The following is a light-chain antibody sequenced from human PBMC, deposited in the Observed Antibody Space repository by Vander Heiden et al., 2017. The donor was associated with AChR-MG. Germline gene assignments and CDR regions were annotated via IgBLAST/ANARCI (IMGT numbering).Light chain of an antibody. J-gene: IGKJ3*01. Sequence: DIVMTQSPDSLAVSLGERATINCKSSQSVLYSSNNQNYLAWYQQKPGQTPRLLVYWASTRESRVPDRFSGSGSGTDFTLTISSLQAEDVAVYYCQQYMTTPFTFGPRTKVDIK. CDR1: QSVLYSSNNQNY. CDR2: WAS. V-gene: IGKV4-1*01. CDR3: QQYMTTPFT.